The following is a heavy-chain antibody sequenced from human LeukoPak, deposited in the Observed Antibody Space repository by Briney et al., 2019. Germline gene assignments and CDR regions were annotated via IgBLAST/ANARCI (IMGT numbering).Heavy chain of an antibody. CDR3: ARDFGDYDFWSGYEFDY. J-gene: IGHJ4*02. D-gene: IGHD3-3*01. V-gene: IGHV1-18*01. CDR2: ISAYNGNT. Sequence: ASVKVSCKASGGTFSSYAISWVRQAPGQGLEWMGWISAYNGNTNYAQKLQGRVTMTTDTSTSTAYMELRSLRSDDTAVYYCARDFGDYDFWSGYEFDYWGQGTLVTVSS. CDR1: GGTFSSYA.